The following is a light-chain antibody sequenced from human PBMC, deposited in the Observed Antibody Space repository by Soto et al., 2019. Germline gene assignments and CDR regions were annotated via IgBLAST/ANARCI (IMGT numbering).Light chain of an antibody. CDR2: MNN. CDR3: AAWDDSLSGWV. J-gene: IGLJ3*02. Sequence: QSVLTQPPSASGTPGQRVTISCSGSISNIGSNYVSWYQQLPGTAPKLLIYMNNQRPSGVPDRFSGSKSGTSASLAISGLRSEDEADYYCAAWDDSLSGWVFGGGTQLTVL. V-gene: IGLV1-47*01. CDR1: ISNIGSNY.